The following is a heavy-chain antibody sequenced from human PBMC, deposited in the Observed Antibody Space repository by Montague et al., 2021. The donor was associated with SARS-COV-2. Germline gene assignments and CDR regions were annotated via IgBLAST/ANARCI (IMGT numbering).Heavy chain of an antibody. V-gene: IGHV4-39*01. CDR3: ARQRRGGLVSPPRFFDY. D-gene: IGHD6-19*01. CDR1: GGSISSSSYY. Sequence: SETLSLTCTVSGGSISSSSYYWGWIRQPPGKGLEWIGSIYYSGSTYYNPSLKSRVTISVDTSKNQFSLKLSSVTAADTAVYYCARQRRGGLVSPPRFFDYWGQGTLVTVSS. J-gene: IGHJ4*02. CDR2: IYYSGST.